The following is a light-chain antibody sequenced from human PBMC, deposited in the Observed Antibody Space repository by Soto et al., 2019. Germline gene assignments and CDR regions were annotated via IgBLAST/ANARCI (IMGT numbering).Light chain of an antibody. V-gene: IGKV3-20*01. Sequence: EIVLTQSPGTLSLSPGERATLSCRASQSISSSYLAWYQQKPGQAPRLLIYGASSRATGIPDRFSGSGSGIDFTLTISRLEPEDFAVYYCQQYGTSLLTFGGGTKVETK. CDR1: QSISSSY. CDR2: GAS. CDR3: QQYGTSLLT. J-gene: IGKJ4*01.